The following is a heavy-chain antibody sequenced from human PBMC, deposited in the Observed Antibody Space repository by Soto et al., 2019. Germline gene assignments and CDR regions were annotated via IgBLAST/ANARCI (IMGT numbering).Heavy chain of an antibody. D-gene: IGHD3-3*01. CDR3: AKVGGEAIFGVVEDAFDI. V-gene: IGHV3-9*01. Sequence: EVQLLESGGGLVQPGGSLRLSCAASGFTFSSYAMSWVRQAPGKGLEWVSGISWNSGSIGYADSVKGRFTISRDNAKNSLYLQMNSLRAEDTALYYCAKVGGEAIFGVVEDAFDIWGQGTMVTVSS. CDR2: ISWNSGSI. J-gene: IGHJ3*02. CDR1: GFTFSSYA.